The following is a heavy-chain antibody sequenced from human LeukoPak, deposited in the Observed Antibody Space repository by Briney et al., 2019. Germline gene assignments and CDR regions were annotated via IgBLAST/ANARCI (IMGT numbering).Heavy chain of an antibody. CDR1: GYSISSGYY. CDR2: IYTSGST. J-gene: IGHJ3*02. CDR3: ARAERRRAFDI. V-gene: IGHV4-4*07. Sequence: SETLSLTCAVSGYSISSGYYWGWIRQPAGKGLEWIGRIYTSGSTNYNPSLKSRVTMSVDTSKNQFSLKLSSVTAADTAVYYCARAERRRAFDIWGQGTMVTVSS. D-gene: IGHD1-1*01.